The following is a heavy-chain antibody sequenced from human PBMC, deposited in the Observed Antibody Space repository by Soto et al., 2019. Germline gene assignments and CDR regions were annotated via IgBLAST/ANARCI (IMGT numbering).Heavy chain of an antibody. CDR3: ANSRLEDILDYFDY. CDR1: GFTFSSYS. D-gene: IGHD3-9*01. Sequence: GGSLRLSCAASGFTFSSYSMNWVRQAPGKGLEWVSSISSSSSYIYYADSVKGRFTISRDNAKNSLYLQMNSLRAEDTAVYYCANSRLEDILDYFDYWGQGTLVTVSS. V-gene: IGHV3-21*01. CDR2: ISSSSSYI. J-gene: IGHJ4*02.